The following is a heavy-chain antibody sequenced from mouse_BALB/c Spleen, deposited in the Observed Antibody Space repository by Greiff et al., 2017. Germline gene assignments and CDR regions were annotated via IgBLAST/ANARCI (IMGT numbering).Heavy chain of an antibody. V-gene: IGHV5-6*01. CDR1: GFTFSSYG. CDR3: ARGYGNYYYFDY. Sequence: EVKLVESGGDLVKPGGSLKLSCAASGFTFSSYGMSWVRQTPDKRLEWVATISSGGSYTYYPDSVKGRFTISRDNAKNTLYLQMSSLKSEDTAMYYCARGYGNYYYFDYWGQGTTLTVSS. D-gene: IGHD2-1*01. J-gene: IGHJ2*01. CDR2: ISSGGSYT.